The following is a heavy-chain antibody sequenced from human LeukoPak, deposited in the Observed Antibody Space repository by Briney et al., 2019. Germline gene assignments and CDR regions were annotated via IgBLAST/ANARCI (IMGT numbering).Heavy chain of an antibody. CDR2: ITSSGGSA. J-gene: IGHJ4*02. Sequence: PGGSLRLSCAASGFTFSSYAMNWVRQAPGKGLEWVSTITSSGGSAYYADSVKDRFTISRDNSKNTLYLQMNSLRAEDTAVYYCAKEAPGMTTVTKTLVWGQGTLVTVSS. D-gene: IGHD4-17*01. V-gene: IGHV3-23*01. CDR1: GFTFSSYA. CDR3: AKEAPGMTTVTKTLV.